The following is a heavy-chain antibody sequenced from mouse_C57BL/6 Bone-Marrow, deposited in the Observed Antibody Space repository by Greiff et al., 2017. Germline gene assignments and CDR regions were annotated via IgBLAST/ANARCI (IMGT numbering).Heavy chain of an antibody. J-gene: IGHJ3*01. Sequence: VQLKESGPGLVAPSPSLSITCTVSGFSLTSYAISWVRQPPGKGLEWLGAIWTGGGTNYNSALNSRLSISKDNSKSQVVLKMNSLQTDDTARYYWATYYSNAWFAYWGRGTRVTVSA. V-gene: IGHV2-9-1*01. D-gene: IGHD2-5*01. CDR2: IWTGGGT. CDR3: ATYYSNAWFAY. CDR1: GFSLTSYA.